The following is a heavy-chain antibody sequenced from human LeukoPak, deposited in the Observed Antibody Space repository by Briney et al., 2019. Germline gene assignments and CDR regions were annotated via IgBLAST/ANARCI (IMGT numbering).Heavy chain of an antibody. CDR1: GYSISNGYY. CDR2: IYHSGST. J-gene: IGHJ4*02. V-gene: IGHV4-38-2*01. Sequence: NPSETLSLTCGVSGYSISNGYYWGWIRQPPGKGLEWLGNIYHSGSTFYNPSLKSRVTISVDTSKNQFSLKLSSVTAADTAVYYCARHPSWNGGTLPMYYFDHWGQGTLVTVSS. D-gene: IGHD1-1*01. CDR3: ARHPSWNGGTLPMYYFDH.